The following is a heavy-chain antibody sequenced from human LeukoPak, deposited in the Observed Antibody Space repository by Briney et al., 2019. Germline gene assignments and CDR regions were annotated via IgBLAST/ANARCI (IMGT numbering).Heavy chain of an antibody. J-gene: IGHJ4*02. CDR2: INHSGST. Sequence: SETLSLTCAVYGESFSGNYWSWIRQAPGKGLEWIGEINHSGSTNYNPSLKSRVSISADTSKNQFSLNLSSVTAADTAVYYCARGRYDDSSGHHFFDYWGQGTLVTVSS. V-gene: IGHV4-34*01. D-gene: IGHD3-22*01. CDR1: GESFSGNY. CDR3: ARGRYDDSSGHHFFDY.